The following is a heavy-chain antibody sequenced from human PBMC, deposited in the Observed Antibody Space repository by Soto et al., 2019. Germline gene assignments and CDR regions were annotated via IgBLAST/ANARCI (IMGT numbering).Heavy chain of an antibody. CDR3: ARDRYDSSGYVIIDAFDI. CDR1: GGSISSSNW. CDR2: IYHSGST. V-gene: IGHV4-4*02. J-gene: IGHJ3*02. Sequence: SETLSLTCAVSGGSISSSNWWSWVRQPPGKGLEWIGEIYHSGSTSYNPSLKSRVTISVDKSKNQFSLKLSSVTAADTAVYYCARDRYDSSGYVIIDAFDIWGQGTMVTV. D-gene: IGHD3-22*01.